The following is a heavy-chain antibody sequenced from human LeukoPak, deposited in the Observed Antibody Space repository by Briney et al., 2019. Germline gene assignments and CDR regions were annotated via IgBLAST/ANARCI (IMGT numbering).Heavy chain of an antibody. J-gene: IGHJ4*02. CDR3: ARVVGGRERFDY. D-gene: IGHD1-26*01. CDR1: GGSISSGGYY. CDR2: IYHSGTT. Sequence: SETLSLTCTVSGGSISSGGYYWSWIRQHPGKGLEWIGYIYHSGTTYYKPSLKSRVTISVDTSKNQFSLKLSSVTAADTAVYYCARVVGGRERFDYWGQGTLVTVSS. V-gene: IGHV4-31*03.